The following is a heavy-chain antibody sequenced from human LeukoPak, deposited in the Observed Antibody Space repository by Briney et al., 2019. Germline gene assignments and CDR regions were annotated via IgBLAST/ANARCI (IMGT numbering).Heavy chain of an antibody. CDR1: GGTFSSYA. D-gene: IGHD4-17*01. Sequence: ASVKVSCKASGGTFSSYAISWVRQAPGQGLEWMGGIIPIFGTANYAQKFQGRVTITADESTSTAYMELSSLRSEDTAVYYCARVTVTTYPPNWGGLDYWGQGTLVTASP. CDR2: IIPIFGTA. J-gene: IGHJ4*02. CDR3: ARVTVTTYPPNWGGLDY. V-gene: IGHV1-69*13.